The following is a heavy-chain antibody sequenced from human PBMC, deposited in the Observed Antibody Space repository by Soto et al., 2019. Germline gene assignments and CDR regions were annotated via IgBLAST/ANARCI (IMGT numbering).Heavy chain of an antibody. CDR2: ISYDGSNK. CDR3: AKEGVYCSGGSCYPRRGLFDY. J-gene: IGHJ4*02. V-gene: IGHV3-30*18. Sequence: GGSLRLSCAASGFTFSSYCMHWVRQAPGKGLEWVAVISYDGSNKYYADSVKGRFTISRDNSKNTLYLQMNSLRAEDTAVYYCAKEGVYCSGGSCYPRRGLFDYWGQGTLVTVSS. CDR1: GFTFSSYC. D-gene: IGHD2-15*01.